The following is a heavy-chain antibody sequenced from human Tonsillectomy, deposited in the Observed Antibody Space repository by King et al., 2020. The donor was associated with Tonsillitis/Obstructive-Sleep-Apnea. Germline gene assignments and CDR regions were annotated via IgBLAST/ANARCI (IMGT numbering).Heavy chain of an antibody. CDR2: IYYSGST. CDR1: GGSISSGGYY. D-gene: IGHD2-15*01. J-gene: IGHJ6*03. CDR3: AGVIVVNYYYYMDV. Sequence: QLQESGPGLVKPSQTLSLTCTVSGGSISSGGYYWSWIRQHPGKGLEWIGYIYYSGSTYYNLSLKSLVTISVDTSKNQFSLKLSSVTAADTAVYYCAGVIVVNYYYYMDVWGKGTTVTVSS. V-gene: IGHV4-31*01.